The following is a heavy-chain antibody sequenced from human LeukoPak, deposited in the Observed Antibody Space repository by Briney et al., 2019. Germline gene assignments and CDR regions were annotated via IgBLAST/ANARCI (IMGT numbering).Heavy chain of an antibody. V-gene: IGHV4-59*08. CDR1: GGSISSYY. D-gene: IGHD3-16*01. CDR3: ASYVWGSYFFDY. Sequence: PSETLSLTCTVSGGSISSYYWSWVRQPPGKGLEWIGSIYYSGSNNYNPYLKSRLTISVETSKNKFSLKLSSVPAADTAVYYCASYVWGSYFFDYWGQGTLVTVSS. J-gene: IGHJ4*02. CDR2: IYYSGSN.